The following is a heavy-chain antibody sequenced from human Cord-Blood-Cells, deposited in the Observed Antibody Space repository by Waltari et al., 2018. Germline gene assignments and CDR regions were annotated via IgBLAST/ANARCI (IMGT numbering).Heavy chain of an antibody. Sequence: EVQLVESGGGLVQPGGSLKLSWAASGFTFCGSAMPWVRQASGKGLEWVGRIRSKANSYATAYAASVKGRFTISRDDSKNTAYLQMNSLKTEDTAVYYCTSTTVINAFDIWGQGTMVTVSS. V-gene: IGHV3-73*02. D-gene: IGHD4-17*01. CDR2: IRSKANSYAT. CDR3: TSTTVINAFDI. CDR1: GFTFCGSA. J-gene: IGHJ3*02.